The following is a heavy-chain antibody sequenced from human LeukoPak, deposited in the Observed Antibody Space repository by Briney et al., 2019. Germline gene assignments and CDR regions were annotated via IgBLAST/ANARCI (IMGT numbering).Heavy chain of an antibody. CDR2: IKEDGSDI. V-gene: IGHV3-7*03. D-gene: IGHD5-12*01. J-gene: IGHJ6*02. CDR3: AREVAMIASGVLIFYGMDV. Sequence: TGGSLRLSCAASGFTSSAFWMTWVRQAPGKGLEWVANIKEDGSDIYYVDSVKGRFTISRDISKNTLYLQMNSLRAEDTAVYYCAREVAMIASGVLIFYGMDVRGQGTTVTVSS. CDR1: GFTSSAFW.